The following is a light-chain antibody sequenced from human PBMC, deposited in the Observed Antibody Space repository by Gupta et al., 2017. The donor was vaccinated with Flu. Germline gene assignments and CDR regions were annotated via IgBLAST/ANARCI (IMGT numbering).Light chain of an antibody. J-gene: IGKJ1*01. CDR1: QSVSSN. V-gene: IGKV3D-15*01. CDR2: GAS. Sequence: EIVLTQSPATLSVSPGESATLSCRASQSVSSNLAWYQQKPGQAPRLLINGASTRTTGIPARCSGSGSRTEFTLTISSRQSEDYAVYYCQQYNNWPPWTFGQGTKVEIK. CDR3: QQYNNWPPWT.